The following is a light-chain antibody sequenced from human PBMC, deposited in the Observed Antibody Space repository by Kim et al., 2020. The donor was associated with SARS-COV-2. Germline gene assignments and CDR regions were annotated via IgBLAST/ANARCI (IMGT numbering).Light chain of an antibody. V-gene: IGKV1-5*03. Sequence: ASVGCRVTIPCRASQSISSWLAWYQQKPGKAPKLLIYKASSLESGVPSRFSGSGSGTEFTLTISSLQPDDFATYYCQQYNSYSMYTFGQGTKLEI. CDR2: KAS. CDR3: QQYNSYSMYT. CDR1: QSISSW. J-gene: IGKJ2*01.